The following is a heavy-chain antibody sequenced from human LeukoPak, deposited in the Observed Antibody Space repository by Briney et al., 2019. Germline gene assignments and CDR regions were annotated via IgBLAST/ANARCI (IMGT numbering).Heavy chain of an antibody. J-gene: IGHJ4*02. CDR2: ISSSSSYI. CDR3: ARDPLTVVREFDY. CDR1: GFTFSSYS. Sequence: PGGSLRLSRAASGFTFSSYSMNWVRQAPGKGLEWVSSISSSSSYIYYADSVKGRFTISRDNAKNSLYLQMNSLRAEDMAVYYCARDPLTVVREFDYWGQGTLVTVSS. V-gene: IGHV3-21*01. D-gene: IGHD4-23*01.